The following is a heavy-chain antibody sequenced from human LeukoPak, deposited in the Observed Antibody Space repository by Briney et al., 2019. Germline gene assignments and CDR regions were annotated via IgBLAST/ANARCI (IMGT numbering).Heavy chain of an antibody. Sequence: GESLKISCKGSGYSFTSYWIGWVRQMPGKGLEWMGIIYPGDSDVRYSPSFQGQVTISADKSITTAYLQWSSLKASDTAMYYCASTVVIAGTTSEDAFDIWGQGTMVTVSS. CDR2: IYPGDSDV. V-gene: IGHV5-51*01. D-gene: IGHD2-15*01. J-gene: IGHJ3*02. CDR3: ASTVVIAGTTSEDAFDI. CDR1: GYSFTSYW.